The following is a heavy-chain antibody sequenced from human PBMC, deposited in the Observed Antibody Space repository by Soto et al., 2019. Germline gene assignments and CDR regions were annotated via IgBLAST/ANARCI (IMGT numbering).Heavy chain of an antibody. Sequence: SSTXSLTCSFSVFSVTIGSYYWSWVRQSPGTVLDWIGEVFYSGTTKYNPSLRGRVTISVDRHKNQLSLKLTSVTAAETATYYCARDKDYYSGNAGYYYYGLEVWGQGTTV. D-gene: IGHD3-10*01. CDR2: VFYSGTT. CDR1: VFSVTIGSYY. J-gene: IGHJ6*01. CDR3: ARDKDYYSGNAGYYYYGLEV. V-gene: IGHV4-61*01.